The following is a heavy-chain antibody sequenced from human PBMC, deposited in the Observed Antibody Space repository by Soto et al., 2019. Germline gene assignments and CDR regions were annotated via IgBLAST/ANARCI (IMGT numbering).Heavy chain of an antibody. V-gene: IGHV5-51*01. CDR2: IYPGDSDT. CDR1: GYSFTSYW. CDR3: ARHSNWGLNYYYSMDV. Sequence: GESLKISCKGSGYSFTSYWIGWVRQMPGKGLEWMGIIYPGDSDTKYSPSFQGQVTMSADKSISIVYLQWSSLKTSDTAMYYCARHSNWGLNYYYSMDVWGQGTTVTVS. J-gene: IGHJ6*02. D-gene: IGHD7-27*01.